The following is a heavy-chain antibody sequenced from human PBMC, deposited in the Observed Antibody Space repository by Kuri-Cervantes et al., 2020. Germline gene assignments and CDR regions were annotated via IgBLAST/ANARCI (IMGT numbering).Heavy chain of an antibody. V-gene: IGHV4-59*12. J-gene: IGHJ4*02. CDR3: ARDRGSGSYYNWFDY. Sequence: ESLKISCTVSGGSISSYYWSWIRQPPGKGLEWIGYIYYSGSTNYNPSLKSRVAISVDTSKNQFSLKLSSVTAADTAVYYCARDRGSGSYYNWFDYWGQGTLVTVSS. CDR2: IYYSGST. CDR1: GGSISSYY. D-gene: IGHD3-10*01.